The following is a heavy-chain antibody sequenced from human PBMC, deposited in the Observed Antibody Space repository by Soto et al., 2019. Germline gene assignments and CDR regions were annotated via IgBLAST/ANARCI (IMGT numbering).Heavy chain of an antibody. CDR3: ARLGSPGAFDI. V-gene: IGHV3-7*03. CDR1: GCAFSSYW. D-gene: IGHD7-27*01. Sequence: LRLSCAASGCAFSSYWMSWVRQAPGKGLEWVANIKQDGSEKYYVDSVKGRFTISRDNAKNSLYLQMNSLRAEDTAVYYCARLGSPGAFDIWGQGTMVTVSS. J-gene: IGHJ3*02. CDR2: IKQDGSEK.